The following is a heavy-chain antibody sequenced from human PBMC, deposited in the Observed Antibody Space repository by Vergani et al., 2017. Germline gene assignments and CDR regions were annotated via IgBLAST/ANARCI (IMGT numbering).Heavy chain of an antibody. CDR3: ARRRVVVPAAMNSGWFDP. Sequence: QVQLVQSGAEVKKPGASVKVSCKASGYTFTSYAMHWVRQAPGQRLEWMGWINAGNGNTKYSQKFQGRVTITRDTSASTAYMELSSLRSEDTAVYYCARRRVVVPAAMNSGWFDPWGQGTLVTVSS. J-gene: IGHJ5*02. CDR2: INAGNGNT. V-gene: IGHV1-3*01. CDR1: GYTFTSYA. D-gene: IGHD2-2*01.